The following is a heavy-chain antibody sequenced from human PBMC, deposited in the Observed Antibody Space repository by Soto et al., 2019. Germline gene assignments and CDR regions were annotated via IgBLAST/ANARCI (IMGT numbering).Heavy chain of an antibody. CDR2: INAGNGNT. CDR3: ARGSGYYYYMDV. J-gene: IGHJ6*03. CDR1: GYTFTSYA. D-gene: IGHD3-10*01. Sequence: ASVKVSCKASGYTFTSYAMHWVRQAPGQRLEWMGWINAGNGNTKYSQKFQGRVTITRDTSASTAYMELSSLRSEDTAVYYCARGSGYYYYMDVWGKGTTVTVSS. V-gene: IGHV1-3*01.